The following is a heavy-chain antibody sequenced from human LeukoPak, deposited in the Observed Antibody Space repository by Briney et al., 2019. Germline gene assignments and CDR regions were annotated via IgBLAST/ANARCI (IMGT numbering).Heavy chain of an antibody. CDR3: GRGSGWYAVDY. V-gene: IGHV3-30*04. CDR2: ISDDGSET. D-gene: IGHD6-19*01. J-gene: IGHJ4*02. CDR1: GFTFSRYA. Sequence: GGSLRLSCAASGFTFSRYAMHWVRQAPGKGLEWVAVISDDGSETHYADSVQGRFSIPRDNSKNTVFLQMSSLRNEDTAVYYCGRGSGWYAVDYWGQGALVTVSS.